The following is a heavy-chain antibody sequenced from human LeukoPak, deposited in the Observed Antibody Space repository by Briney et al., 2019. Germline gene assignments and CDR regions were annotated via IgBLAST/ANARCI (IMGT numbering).Heavy chain of an antibody. CDR3: ARKVGYSSALYVY. Sequence: GGSLRLSCTASEFTFIDYYMNWIRQAPGKGLEWVSYISSSGSTIYYADSVKGRFTVSRDNAKKSLYLQMNSLRAEDTAVYYYARKVGYSSALYVYWGQGTLVTVSS. J-gene: IGHJ4*02. CDR2: ISSSGSTI. CDR1: EFTFIDYY. D-gene: IGHD6-19*01. V-gene: IGHV3-11*04.